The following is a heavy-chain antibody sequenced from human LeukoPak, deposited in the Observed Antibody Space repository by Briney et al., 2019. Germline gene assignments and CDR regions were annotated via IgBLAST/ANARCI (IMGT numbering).Heavy chain of an antibody. CDR2: INPNSGGT. CDR3: AGGSVAVTNWFDP. D-gene: IGHD6-19*01. J-gene: IGHJ5*02. Sequence: GASVKVSCKASGYTFTGYYMHWARQAPGQGLEWMGWINPNSGGTNYAQKFQGRVTMTRDTSISTAYMELSRPRSDDTAVYYCAGGSVAVTNWFDPWGQGTLVTVSS. V-gene: IGHV1-2*02. CDR1: GYTFTGYY.